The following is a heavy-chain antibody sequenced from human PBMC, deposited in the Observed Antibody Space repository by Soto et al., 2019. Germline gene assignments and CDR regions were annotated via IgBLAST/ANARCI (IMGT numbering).Heavy chain of an antibody. CDR3: VRQGIGALHGLVDV. CDR2: IYSNGDT. CDR1: GDSIGTYN. D-gene: IGHD1-26*01. V-gene: IGHV4-59*08. Sequence: QVQLQASGPGLVKPSDTLSLTCTVSGDSIGTYNWGWIRQPPGKRLEWIGYIYSNGDTSYNPALKSRVTISADTSTKQSSLRLSSVTAADTAVYYCVRQGIGALHGLVDVWGQGTTVTVSS. J-gene: IGHJ6*02.